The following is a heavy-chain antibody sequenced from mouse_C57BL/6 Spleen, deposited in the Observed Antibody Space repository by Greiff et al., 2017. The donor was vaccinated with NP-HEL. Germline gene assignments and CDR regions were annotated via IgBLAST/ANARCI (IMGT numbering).Heavy chain of an antibody. J-gene: IGHJ2*01. CDR2: INPNNGGT. CDR1: GYTFTDYN. Sequence: EVQLQQSGPELVKPGASVKIPCKASGYTFTDYNMDWVKQSHGKSLEWIGDINPNNGGTIYNQKFKGKATLTVDKSSSTAYMELRSLTSEDTAVYYCARSYYGSTLYFDYWGQGTTLTVSS. CDR3: ARSYYGSTLYFDY. D-gene: IGHD1-1*01. V-gene: IGHV1-18*01.